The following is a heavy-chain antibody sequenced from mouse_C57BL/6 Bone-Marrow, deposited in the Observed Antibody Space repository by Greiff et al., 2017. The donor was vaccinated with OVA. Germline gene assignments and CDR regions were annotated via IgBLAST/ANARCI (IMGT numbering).Heavy chain of an antibody. V-gene: IGHV1-75*01. CDR1: GYTFTDYY. Sequence: VMLVESGPELVKPGASVKISCKASGYTFTDYYINWVKQRPGQGLEWIGWIFPGSGSTYYNEKFKGKATLTVDKSSSTAYMLLSSLTSEDSAVYFCARWGTTEAWFAYWGQGTLVTVSA. CDR3: ARWGTTEAWFAY. D-gene: IGHD1-1*01. J-gene: IGHJ3*01. CDR2: IFPGSGST.